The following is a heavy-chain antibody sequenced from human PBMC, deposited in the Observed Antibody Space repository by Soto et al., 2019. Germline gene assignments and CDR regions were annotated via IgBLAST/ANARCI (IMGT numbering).Heavy chain of an antibody. CDR1: GGTFSTYA. Sequence: QVQLVQSGAAVKKPGFSVKVSCKASGGTFSTYAISWVRQAPGQGLEWMGGIIPIFGTANYAQRFQGRVTITADESTSTAYMQLSSLRSEDTAVYYCAQTLGLAVAGPGRFDLWGRGTLVTVSS. CDR2: IIPIFGTA. V-gene: IGHV1-69*12. D-gene: IGHD6-19*01. J-gene: IGHJ2*01. CDR3: AQTLGLAVAGPGRFDL.